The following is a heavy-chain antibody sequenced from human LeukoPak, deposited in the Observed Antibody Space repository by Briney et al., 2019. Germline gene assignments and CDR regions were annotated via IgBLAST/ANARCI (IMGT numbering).Heavy chain of an antibody. D-gene: IGHD2-8*01. CDR1: GFAFSIYD. CDR2: IGTTDNT. Sequence: GSLILSCAASGFAFSIYDMHWVRQPTGKGLEWVSAIGTTDNTYYIDSVKGRFTISRENAKNSLYLQMNSLRAEDTAIYYCARVPTNSWYNWFDPWGQGTLVTVSS. J-gene: IGHJ5*02. CDR3: ARVPTNSWYNWFDP. V-gene: IGHV3-13*01.